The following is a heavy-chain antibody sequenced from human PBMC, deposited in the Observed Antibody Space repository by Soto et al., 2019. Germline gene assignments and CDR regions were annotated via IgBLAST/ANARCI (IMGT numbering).Heavy chain of an antibody. CDR3: TRPGFGDFVDPYDYGIDV. Sequence: GGSLRLSCAASGLPFSGSPIHWVRQASGEGLEWVGRIRSKANTYATAYATSVKGRFTISRDDSKNTTYLQMNSLKTEDTAVYFCTRPGFGDFVDPYDYGIDVWGQGTTVTVSS. J-gene: IGHJ6*02. V-gene: IGHV3-73*01. CDR1: GLPFSGSP. CDR2: IRSKANTYAT. D-gene: IGHD2-2*01.